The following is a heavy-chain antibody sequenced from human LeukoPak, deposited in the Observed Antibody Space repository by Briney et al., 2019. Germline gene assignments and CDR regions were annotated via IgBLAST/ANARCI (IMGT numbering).Heavy chain of an antibody. CDR3: ARGTGWPQFDY. CDR2: TYYKSAWYN. V-gene: IGHV6-1*01. CDR1: GDSVSRDSIA. J-gene: IGHJ4*02. D-gene: IGHD6-19*01. Sequence: SQTLSLTCAISGDSVSRDSIAWNWIRQSPSRGLEWLGRTYYKSAWYNDYAVSVKGRIIINPDTSKNQYSLQLNSVTPEDTAVYYCARGTGWPQFDYWGQGTLVTVSS.